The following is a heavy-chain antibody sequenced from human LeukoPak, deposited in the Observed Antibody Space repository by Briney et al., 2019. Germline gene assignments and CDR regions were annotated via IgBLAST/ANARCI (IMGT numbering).Heavy chain of an antibody. Sequence: SETLSLTCTVSGGSISSYYWGWIRQPPGKGLEWIGNIYYSGSTYYNPSLKSRVTISVDTSKNQFSLKLSSVTAADTAVYYCARLARVVVAGGDGFDYWGQGTLVTVSS. CDR3: ARLARVVVAGGDGFDY. J-gene: IGHJ4*02. V-gene: IGHV4-39*01. CDR2: IYYSGST. D-gene: IGHD2-15*01. CDR1: GGSISSYY.